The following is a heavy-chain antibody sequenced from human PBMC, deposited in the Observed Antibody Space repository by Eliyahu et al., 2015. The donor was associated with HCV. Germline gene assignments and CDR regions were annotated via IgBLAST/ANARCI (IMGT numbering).Heavy chain of an antibody. CDR1: GGSVSSGSYY. J-gene: IGHJ4*02. CDR2: IYYSGST. V-gene: IGHV4-61*01. D-gene: IGHD6-13*01. CDR3: ARGEAAGLFDY. Sequence: QVQLQESGPGLVKPSETLSLTXTISGGSVSSGSYYWSWIRXPPGKGLEWVGDIYYSGSTNYNPSLKSRVTISVDTSKKQFSLKLYSVTAADTAVYYCARGEAAGLFDYWGQGTLVTVSS.